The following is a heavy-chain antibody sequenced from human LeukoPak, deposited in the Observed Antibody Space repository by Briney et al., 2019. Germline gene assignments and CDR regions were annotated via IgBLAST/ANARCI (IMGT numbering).Heavy chain of an antibody. D-gene: IGHD4-23*01. V-gene: IGHV4-30-4*01. CDR3: AREDYGGNHDAFDI. CDR2: IYYSGST. Sequence: SETLSLTCTVSGGSISSGDYYWSWIRQPPGKGLEWIGYIYYSGSTYYNPSLKSRVTISVDTSKNQFSLKLSSVTAADTAVYYCAREDYGGNHDAFDIWGQGTMVTVSS. CDR1: GGSISSGDYY. J-gene: IGHJ3*02.